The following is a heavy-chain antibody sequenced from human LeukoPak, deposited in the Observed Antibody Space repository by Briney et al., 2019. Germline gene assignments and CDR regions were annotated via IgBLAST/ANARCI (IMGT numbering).Heavy chain of an antibody. CDR3: ARDNYLFDY. CDR1: GGSISSYY. J-gene: IGHJ4*02. D-gene: IGHD4-11*01. CDR2: IYYSGST. V-gene: IGHV4-59*01. Sequence: SSETLSLTCTVSGGSISSYYWSWIRQPPGKGLEWIGYIYYSGSTNYNPSLKSRVTISVDTSKNQFSLKLSSVTAADTAVYYCARDNYLFDYWGQGTLVTVSS.